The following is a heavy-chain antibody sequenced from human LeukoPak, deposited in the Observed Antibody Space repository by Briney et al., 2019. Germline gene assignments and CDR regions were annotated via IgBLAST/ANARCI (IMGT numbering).Heavy chain of an antibody. D-gene: IGHD3-10*01. V-gene: IGHV3-13*01. J-gene: IGHJ3*01. CDR2: IYKTGET. CDR1: GFTLSSYD. Sequence: GSLRLSCVASGFTLSSYDMHWVRQTTGESLEWVSIIYKTGETYYPDSVKGRFTISREGAKNSLYLQMNSLRAGDTAVYYCAREMSGSNDAFDVWGQGTMVTVSS. CDR3: AREMSGSNDAFDV.